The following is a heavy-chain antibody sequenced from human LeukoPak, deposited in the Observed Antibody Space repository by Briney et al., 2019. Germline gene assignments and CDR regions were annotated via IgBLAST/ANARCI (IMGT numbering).Heavy chain of an antibody. CDR1: GFTFSSYA. V-gene: IGHV3-23*01. J-gene: IGHJ5*02. CDR2: ISISGGTT. Sequence: TGGSLRLSCAASGFTFSSYAMSWVRQAPGKGLESASTISISGGTTYYADSVKGRFTISRDNSRNTLYLQMSSLRADDTAVYFCAITRETVTSAWGRGILVTVSS. D-gene: IGHD4-17*01. CDR3: AITRETVTSA.